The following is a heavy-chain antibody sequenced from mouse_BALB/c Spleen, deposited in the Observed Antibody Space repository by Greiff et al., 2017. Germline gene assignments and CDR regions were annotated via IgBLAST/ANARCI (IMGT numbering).Heavy chain of an antibody. D-gene: IGHD1-2*01. Sequence: VQLQQSGAELVKPGASVKLSCTASGFNIKDTYMHWVKQRPEQGLEWIGRIDPANGNTKYDPKFQGKATITADTSSNTAYLQLSSLTSEDTAVYYCARDTTATAMDYWGQGTSVTVSS. V-gene: IGHV14-3*02. CDR1: GFNIKDTY. CDR2: IDPANGNT. CDR3: ARDTTATAMDY. J-gene: IGHJ4*01.